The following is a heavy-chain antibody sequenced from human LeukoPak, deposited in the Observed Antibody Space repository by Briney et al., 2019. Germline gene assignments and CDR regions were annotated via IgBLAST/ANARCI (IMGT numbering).Heavy chain of an antibody. D-gene: IGHD6-19*01. CDR3: AREGQLAVAGTYYYYYMDV. CDR2: INHSGST. J-gene: IGHJ6*03. V-gene: IGHV4-34*01. CDR1: GGSFSGYY. Sequence: SETLSLTCAVYGGSFSGYYWSWIRQPPGKGLEWIGEINHSGSTNYNPSLKSRVTISVDTSKNQFSLKLSSVTAADTAVYYCAREGQLAVAGTYYYYYMDVWGKGTTVTISS.